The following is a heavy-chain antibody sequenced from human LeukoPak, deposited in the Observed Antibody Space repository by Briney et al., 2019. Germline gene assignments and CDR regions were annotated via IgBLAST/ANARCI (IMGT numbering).Heavy chain of an antibody. J-gene: IGHJ4*02. CDR1: GGSFSGNF. CDR3: ARVPESVGINYFDS. CDR2: INHRGNT. V-gene: IGHV4-34*01. D-gene: IGHD1-26*01. Sequence: PSETLSLTCAVYGGSFSGNFWSWVSQPPGKRLEWIGEINHRGNTNYNPSLKSRVTISVDTSKNQFSLRLSSVTAADTAVYYCARVPESVGINYFDSWGQGTQVTVSS.